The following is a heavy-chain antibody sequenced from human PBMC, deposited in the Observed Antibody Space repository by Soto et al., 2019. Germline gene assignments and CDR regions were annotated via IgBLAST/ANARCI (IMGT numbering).Heavy chain of an antibody. V-gene: IGHV2-26*01. J-gene: IGHJ6*02. Sequence: SGPTLVNPTETLTLTCTVSGFSLSYADVGVAWIRQPPGKALEWLAHILSNDEEVFSSSLRTRLTISKDTSRSQVVLTMSNMEPVDTATYYCARIRGYCSGGSCYFYYFAMDVWGQGTTVTVSS. CDR1: GFSLSYADVG. CDR2: ILSNDEE. CDR3: ARIRGYCSGGSCYFYYFAMDV. D-gene: IGHD2-15*01.